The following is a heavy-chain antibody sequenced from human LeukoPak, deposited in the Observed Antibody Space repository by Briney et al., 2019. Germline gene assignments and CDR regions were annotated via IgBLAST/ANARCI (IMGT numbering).Heavy chain of an antibody. D-gene: IGHD3/OR15-3a*01. CDR1: GGTFSSYT. Sequence: SSVKVSCKASGGTFSSYTISWVRQAPGQGLEWMGRIIPILGIANYAQKFQGRVTITADKSTSTAYMELNSLRSEDTAVYYCARVGTGYYYGMDVWGQGTTVTVSS. CDR2: IIPILGIA. CDR3: ARVGTGYYYGMDV. J-gene: IGHJ6*02. V-gene: IGHV1-69*02.